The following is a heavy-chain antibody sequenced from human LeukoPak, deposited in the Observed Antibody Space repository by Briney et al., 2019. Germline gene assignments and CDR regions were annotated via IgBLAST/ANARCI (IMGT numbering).Heavy chain of an antibody. D-gene: IGHD4/OR15-4a*01. CDR3: ARTDYAVAFDI. CDR1: GFTFSDYY. CDR2: IYYSGST. V-gene: IGHV4-59*01. Sequence: GSLRLSCAASGFTFSDYYMSWIRQPPGKGLEWIGYIYYSGSTNYNPSLKSRVTISVDTSKNQFSLKLSSVTAADTAVYYCARTDYAVAFDIWGQGTMVTVSS. J-gene: IGHJ3*02.